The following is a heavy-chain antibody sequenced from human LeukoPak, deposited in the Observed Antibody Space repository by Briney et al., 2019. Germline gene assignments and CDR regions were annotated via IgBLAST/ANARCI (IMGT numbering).Heavy chain of an antibody. CDR2: ISSSSSYI. Sequence: GGSLRLSCAASGFTFSSYSMNWVRQAPGKGLEWVSSISSSSSYIYYADSVKGRFTISRDNAKNSLYLQMNSLRAEDTAVYYCARARYPLGYCSGGSCLYYFDYWGQGTLVTVSS. J-gene: IGHJ4*02. CDR1: GFTFSSYS. V-gene: IGHV3-21*01. CDR3: ARARYPLGYCSGGSCLYYFDY. D-gene: IGHD2-15*01.